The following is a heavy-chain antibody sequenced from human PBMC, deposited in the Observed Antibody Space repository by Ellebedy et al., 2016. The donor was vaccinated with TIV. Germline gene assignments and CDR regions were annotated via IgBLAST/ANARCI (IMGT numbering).Heavy chain of an antibody. Sequence: SETLSLTCTVSGGSISSPNYYWGWIRQPPGKGLEWIGSIYYSGSTNYNPFLKSRVTIFVDTSKNHPSLKRSSVTAADTAVYYCARTGMPLLFDAFDIWGQGTMVTVSS. D-gene: IGHD1-14*01. CDR3: ARTGMPLLFDAFDI. J-gene: IGHJ3*02. V-gene: IGHV4-39*02. CDR1: GGSISSPNYY. CDR2: IYYSGST.